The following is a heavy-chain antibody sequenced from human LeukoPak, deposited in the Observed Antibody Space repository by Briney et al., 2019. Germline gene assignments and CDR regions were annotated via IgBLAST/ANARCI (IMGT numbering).Heavy chain of an antibody. CDR3: ARDDDLGAFDI. D-gene: IGHD1-1*01. Sequence: GGSLRLSCAASGFTFSSYSMNWVRQAPGKGLEWVSYISSSSSTIYYADSVKGRFTISRDNAKNSLYLQMNSLRAEDTAVYYCARDDDLGAFDIWGQGTMVTVSS. CDR2: ISSSSSTI. V-gene: IGHV3-48*01. CDR1: GFTFSSYS. J-gene: IGHJ3*02.